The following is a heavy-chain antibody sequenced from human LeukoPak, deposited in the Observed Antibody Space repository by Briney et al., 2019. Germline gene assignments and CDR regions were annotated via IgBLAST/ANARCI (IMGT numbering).Heavy chain of an antibody. V-gene: IGHV1-8*01. CDR3: ARRTPRCGGTCYDAFDV. Sequence: ASVKVSCKASGYTFIDYDINWVRQAPGQGLEWMGLMSPHNGHTEYAQNFQGRVTMTRDTSTGTAYMELRSLRSEDTAVYYCARRTPRCGGTCYDAFDVWGQGTMVTVSS. J-gene: IGHJ3*01. CDR1: GYTFIDYD. D-gene: IGHD2-21*01. CDR2: MSPHNGHT.